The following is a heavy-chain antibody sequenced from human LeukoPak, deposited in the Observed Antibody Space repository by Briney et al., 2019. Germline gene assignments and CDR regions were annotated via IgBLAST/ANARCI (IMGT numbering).Heavy chain of an antibody. D-gene: IGHD2-2*02. J-gene: IGHJ4*02. Sequence: GGSLRLSCAASGFSFSSYAMSWVRQAPVKGLEWVSAISGSGSSTYYADSVKGRFTISRDNSKNTLYLQMNSLRAEDTAVYYCARGCSSTSCYTVFDYWGQGTLVTVSS. CDR3: ARGCSSTSCYTVFDY. CDR1: GFSFSSYA. CDR2: ISGSGSST. V-gene: IGHV3-23*01.